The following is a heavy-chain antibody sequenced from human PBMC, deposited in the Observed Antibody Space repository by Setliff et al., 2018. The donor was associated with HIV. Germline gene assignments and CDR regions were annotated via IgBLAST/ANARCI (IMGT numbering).Heavy chain of an antibody. V-gene: IGHV5-51*01. CDR1: GYKFGDYW. Sequence: GESLKISCKGSGYKFGDYWIGWVRQMPGKGPEWMGTIYPGDSETRHSPSFEGQVTISADKSISTAYLKWNSLKASDTAMYYCARSDYDVLTGWLNADDYWGQGTLVTVSS. CDR3: ARSDYDVLTGWLNADDY. D-gene: IGHD3-9*01. J-gene: IGHJ4*02. CDR2: IYPGDSET.